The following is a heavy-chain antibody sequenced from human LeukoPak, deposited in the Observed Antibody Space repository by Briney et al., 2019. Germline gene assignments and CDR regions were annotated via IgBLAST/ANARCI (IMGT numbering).Heavy chain of an antibody. V-gene: IGHV3-21*01. D-gene: IGHD3-22*01. CDR1: GFTFSSYS. Sequence: PGGSLRLSCAASGFTFSSYSMNWVRQAPGKGLEWVSSISSSSSYIYYADSVKGRFTISRDNAKNSLYLQMNSLRAEDTAVYYCARPQTHDSSGYYYWGQGTLVTVSS. CDR3: ARPQTHDSSGYYY. CDR2: ISSSSSYI. J-gene: IGHJ4*02.